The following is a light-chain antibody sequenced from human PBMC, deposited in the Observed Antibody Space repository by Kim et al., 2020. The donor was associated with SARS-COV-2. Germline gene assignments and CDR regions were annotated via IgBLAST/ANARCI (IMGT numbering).Light chain of an antibody. J-gene: IGLJ2*01. CDR3: SSYTTTSTSV. V-gene: IGLV2-14*01. CDR2: DVT. CDR1: TSDVGAYNY. Sequence: QSALTQPASVSGSPGQSITISCTGTTSDVGAYNYVSWYQQHPGKAPKLMIYDVTKRPSGVSNRFSGSKSGNTASLTISGLQAEYEADYYCSSYTTTSTSVFGGGTRLTVL.